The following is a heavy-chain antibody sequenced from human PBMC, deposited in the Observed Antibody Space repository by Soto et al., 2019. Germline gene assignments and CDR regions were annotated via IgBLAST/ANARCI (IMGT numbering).Heavy chain of an antibody. Sequence: SETLSLTCTVSGGSISSSSYYWGWIRQPPGKGLEWIGSIYYSGSTYYNPSLKSRVTISVDTSKNQFSLKLSSVTAADTAVYYCARQVSNYGSGSYYYYGMDVWGQGTTVS. J-gene: IGHJ6*02. V-gene: IGHV4-39*01. CDR3: ARQVSNYGSGSYYYYGMDV. D-gene: IGHD3-10*01. CDR1: GGSISSSSYY. CDR2: IYYSGST.